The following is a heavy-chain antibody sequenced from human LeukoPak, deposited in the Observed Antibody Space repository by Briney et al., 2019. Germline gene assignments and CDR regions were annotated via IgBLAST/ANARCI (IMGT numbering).Heavy chain of an antibody. V-gene: IGHV1-18*01. Sequence: ASVTVSCTASGYTFTSYGISWVRQAPGQGLEWMGWISAYNGNTNYAQKLQGRVTMTTDTSTSTAYMELRSLRSDDTAVYYCARDRYDFPTSFDPSGQGTLVTVSS. CDR2: ISAYNGNT. CDR3: ARDRYDFPTSFDP. D-gene: IGHD3-3*01. J-gene: IGHJ5*02. CDR1: GYTFTSYG.